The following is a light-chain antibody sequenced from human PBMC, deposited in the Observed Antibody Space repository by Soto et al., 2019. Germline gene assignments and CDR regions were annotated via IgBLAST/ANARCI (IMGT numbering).Light chain of an antibody. CDR2: AAS. J-gene: IGKJ4*01. V-gene: IGKV1-39*01. Sequence: DLQMTQSPSSLSASVGDRVTITCRASQSIGSYLNWYQQAPGRAPKFLISAASSLQSGVPSRFSGSGSGTDFSLTTSSLQPEDFATYFCQQSYYTPLTFGGGTKVEIK. CDR3: QQSYYTPLT. CDR1: QSIGSY.